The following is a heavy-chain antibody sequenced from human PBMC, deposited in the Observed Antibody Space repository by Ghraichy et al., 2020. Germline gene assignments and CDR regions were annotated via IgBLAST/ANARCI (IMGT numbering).Heavy chain of an antibody. CDR1: GYTFTSYY. J-gene: IGHJ3*02. CDR2: INPSGGST. V-gene: IGHV1-46*01. CDR3: AREGNTCSGGSCYSEGVAFDI. D-gene: IGHD2-15*01. Sequence: ASVKVSCKAYGYTFTSYYMHWVRQAPGQGLEWMGIINPSGGSTSYAQKFQGRVTMTRDTSTSTVYMELSSLRSEDTAVYYCAREGNTCSGGSCYSEGVAFDIWGQGTMVTVSS.